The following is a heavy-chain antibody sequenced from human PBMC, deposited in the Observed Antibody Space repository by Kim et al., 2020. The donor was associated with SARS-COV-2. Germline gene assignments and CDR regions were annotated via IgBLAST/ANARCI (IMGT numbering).Heavy chain of an antibody. CDR3: ARPVRRRYSGYDGWYFDL. V-gene: IGHV4-39*07. D-gene: IGHD5-12*01. CDR1: GGSISSSSYY. J-gene: IGHJ2*01. Sequence: SETLSLTCTVSGGSISSSSYYWGWIRQPPGKGLEWIGSIYYSGSTYYNPSLKSRVTISVDTSKNQFSLKLSSVTAADTAVYYCARPVRRRYSGYDGWYFDLWGRGTLVAVSS. CDR2: IYYSGST.